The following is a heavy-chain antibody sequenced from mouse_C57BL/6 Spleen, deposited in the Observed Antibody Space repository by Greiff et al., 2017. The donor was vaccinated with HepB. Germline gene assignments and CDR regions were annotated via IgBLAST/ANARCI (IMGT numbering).Heavy chain of an antibody. CDR3: ARGGYYSNYVAWFAY. Sequence: EVKLQESGPGLVKPSQSLSLTCSVTGYSITSGYYWNWIRQFPGNKLEWMGYISYDGSNNYNPSLKNRISITRDTSKNQFFLKLNSVTTEDTATYYCARGGYYSNYVAWFAYWGQGTLVTVSA. J-gene: IGHJ3*01. V-gene: IGHV3-6*01. CDR1: GYSITSGYY. D-gene: IGHD2-5*01. CDR2: ISYDGSN.